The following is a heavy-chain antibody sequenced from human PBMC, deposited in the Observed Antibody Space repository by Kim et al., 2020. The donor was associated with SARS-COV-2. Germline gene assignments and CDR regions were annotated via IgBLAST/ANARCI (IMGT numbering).Heavy chain of an antibody. CDR2: IDPSDSYT. Sequence: GESLKISCNGSGYSFTSYWISWVRQMPGKGLEWMGRIDPSDSYTNYSPSFQGHVTISADKSISTAYLQWSSLKASDTAMYYCARLPDSSGWHYYFDYWGQGTLVTVSS. CDR1: GYSFTSYW. V-gene: IGHV5-10-1*01. D-gene: IGHD6-19*01. J-gene: IGHJ4*02. CDR3: ARLPDSSGWHYYFDY.